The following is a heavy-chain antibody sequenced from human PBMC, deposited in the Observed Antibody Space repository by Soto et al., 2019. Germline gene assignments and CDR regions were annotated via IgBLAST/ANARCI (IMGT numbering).Heavy chain of an antibody. V-gene: IGHV3-9*01. Sequence: GGSLRLSCAASGFTFDDYAMHWVRQAPGKGLEWVSGISWNSGSIGYADSAKARFTISRDNAKNSLYLQMNSLRAEDTAFYYCAKDISGRGSFYYYFGMDVWGQGTTVTVSS. CDR2: ISWNSGSI. D-gene: IGHD1-26*01. J-gene: IGHJ6*02. CDR3: AKDISGRGSFYYYFGMDV. CDR1: GFTFDDYA.